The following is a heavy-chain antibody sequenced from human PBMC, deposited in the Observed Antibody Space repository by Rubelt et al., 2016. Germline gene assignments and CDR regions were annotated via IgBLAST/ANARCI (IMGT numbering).Heavy chain of an antibody. CDR1: GYTLTELS. CDR2: FDPEDGET. J-gene: IGHJ3*01. V-gene: IGHV1-24*01. D-gene: IGHD3-16*01. CDR3: ATLRLGEFFR. Sequence: QVQLVQSGAEVKKPGASVKVSCKVSGYTLTELSMHWVRQAPGKGLEWMGGFDPEDGETRYGTEFQGGGTMTEGTATESAYMGLSSLCSEDSAVYYCATLRLGEFFRWGQGTMVTVSS.